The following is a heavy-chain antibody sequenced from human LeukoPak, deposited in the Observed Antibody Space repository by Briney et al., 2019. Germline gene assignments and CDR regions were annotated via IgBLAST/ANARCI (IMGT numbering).Heavy chain of an antibody. CDR2: IYTAGIT. D-gene: IGHD5-18*01. J-gene: IGHJ4*02. CDR3: ARNALRGYIYGFDY. V-gene: IGHV4-4*07. CDR1: GGSISNYF. Sequence: PSETLSLTCTVSGGSISNYFWSWIRQPAGKGLELIGRIYTAGITNCNPSLESGVTMSVDTSKNQSSLRLNSGTAADTAVFFCARNALRGYIYGFDYWGQGTLVTVSS.